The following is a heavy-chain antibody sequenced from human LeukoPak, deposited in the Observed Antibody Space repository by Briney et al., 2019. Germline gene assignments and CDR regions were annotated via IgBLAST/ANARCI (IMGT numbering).Heavy chain of an antibody. Sequence: ASVKVSCKASGYTFTSYSLNWARQAPGQGLEWMGWISAYNGNTNYAQKVQGRVTMTTDTSTSTAYMELKSLRSDDTAVYYCARGEAGYGSGSLYDYWGQGTLVTVSS. CDR1: GYTFTSYS. J-gene: IGHJ4*02. V-gene: IGHV1-18*01. D-gene: IGHD3-10*01. CDR3: ARGEAGYGSGSLYDY. CDR2: ISAYNGNT.